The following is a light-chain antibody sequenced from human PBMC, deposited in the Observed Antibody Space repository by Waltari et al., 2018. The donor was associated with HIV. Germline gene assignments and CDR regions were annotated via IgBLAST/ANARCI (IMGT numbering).Light chain of an antibody. Sequence: QSALTQPASMSGSPGQSITISCTGTSSDVGAFNYVSWYQQHPGKAPKLIIFEVSSRPSGVSNRFAGSKSGSTASPTISGLQAEDEADYYCSSYTMDSYVFGTGTKVTVL. CDR1: SSDVGAFNY. CDR2: EVS. J-gene: IGLJ1*01. CDR3: SSYTMDSYV. V-gene: IGLV2-14*03.